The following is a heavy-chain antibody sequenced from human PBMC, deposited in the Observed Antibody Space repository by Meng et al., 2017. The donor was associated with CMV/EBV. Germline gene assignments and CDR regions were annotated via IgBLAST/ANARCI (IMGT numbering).Heavy chain of an antibody. V-gene: IGHV3-53*01. CDR3: ARDGNYHGV. CDR1: GFTVSNNY. CDR2: IYSEGTT. D-gene: IGHD1-7*01. J-gene: IGHJ4*02. Sequence: EFQLVESGGGLIQPGGSLRLSCVASGFTVSNNYMRWFRQAPGKGLEWVSLIYSEGTTDYADSVKGRFTISRDNSKNTLYLQMNSLRAEDTAVYYCARDGNYHGVWGQGTLVTVSS.